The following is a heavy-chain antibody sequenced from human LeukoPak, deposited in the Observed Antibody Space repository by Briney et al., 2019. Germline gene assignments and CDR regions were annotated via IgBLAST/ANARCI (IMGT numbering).Heavy chain of an antibody. CDR2: ISGSGGST. D-gene: IGHD3-22*01. J-gene: IGHJ4*02. Sequence: GRSLRLSCAASGFTFSSYAMSWVRQAPGKGLEWVSAISGSGGSTYYADSVKGRFTISRDNSKNTLYLQMNSLRAEDTAVYYCAKDQFYDSSGYYPLYFDYWGQGTLVTVSS. V-gene: IGHV3-23*01. CDR3: AKDQFYDSSGYYPLYFDY. CDR1: GFTFSSYA.